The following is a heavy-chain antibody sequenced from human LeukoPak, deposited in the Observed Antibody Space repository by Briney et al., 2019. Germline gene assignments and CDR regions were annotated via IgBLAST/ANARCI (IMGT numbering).Heavy chain of an antibody. CDR3: ARTSTILQWLPPSPDAFDI. CDR1: GGSFSSYY. Sequence: SETLSLTCAVYGGSFSSYYWSWIRQPPGKGLEWIGYIYYSGSTNYNPSLKSRVTISVDTSKNQFSLKLSSVTAADTAVYYCARTSTILQWLPPSPDAFDIWGQGTMVTVSS. D-gene: IGHD6-19*01. V-gene: IGHV4-59*01. CDR2: IYYSGST. J-gene: IGHJ3*02.